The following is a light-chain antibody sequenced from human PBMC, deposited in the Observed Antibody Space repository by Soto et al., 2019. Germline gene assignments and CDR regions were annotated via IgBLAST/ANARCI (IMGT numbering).Light chain of an antibody. CDR2: GAS. J-gene: IGKJ1*01. CDR1: QSVSSR. V-gene: IGKV3-15*01. Sequence: IVLTQSPGTLSLPPWERVTLSCRASQSVSSRLAWYQQKPGQSPRLLIYGASTRATGIPARFSGSGSGTEFTLTISSLQSEDFGVYYCHQYNNLWTFGQGTKVDIK. CDR3: HQYNNLWT.